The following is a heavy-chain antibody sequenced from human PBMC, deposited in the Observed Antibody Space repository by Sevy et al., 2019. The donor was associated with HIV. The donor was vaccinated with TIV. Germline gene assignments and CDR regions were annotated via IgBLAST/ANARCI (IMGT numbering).Heavy chain of an antibody. CDR3: ARASVGDYVSYYYYGMDV. CDR2: IHYSGRT. Sequence: SETLSLTCSVSGGSISSHSYYWTWIRQHPGKGLEWIGYIHYSGRTYYNPSLKSRVTISLDTSKNQFSLKLSSVTAADTAVYYCARASVGDYVSYYYYGMDVWGQGTTVTVSS. V-gene: IGHV4-31*03. J-gene: IGHJ6*02. D-gene: IGHD4-17*01. CDR1: GGSISSHSYY.